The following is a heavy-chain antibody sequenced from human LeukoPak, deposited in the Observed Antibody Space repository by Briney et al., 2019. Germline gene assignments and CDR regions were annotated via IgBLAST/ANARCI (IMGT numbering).Heavy chain of an antibody. V-gene: IGHV3-23*01. J-gene: IGHJ4*02. CDR2: ISGSGDST. Sequence: GGSLRLSCAATGFIFSNYAMNWVRQAPGKGLERVSIISGSGDSTHYADSVKGRFTISRDNSKNTLHLLMNSLRAEDTAVYYCATDGGPAYSSSWYLYWGQGSLVTVSS. CDR3: ATDGGPAYSSSWYLY. D-gene: IGHD6-13*01. CDR1: GFIFSNYA.